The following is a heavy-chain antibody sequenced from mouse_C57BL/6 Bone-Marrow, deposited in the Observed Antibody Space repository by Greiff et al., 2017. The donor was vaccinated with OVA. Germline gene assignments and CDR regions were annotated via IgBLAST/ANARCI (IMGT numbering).Heavy chain of an antibody. CDR3: VRQNYGSSRDYFDY. CDR1: GFSFNTYA. Sequence: EVQGVESGGGLVQPKGSLKLSCAASGFSFNTYAMNWVRQAPGKGLEWVARIRSKSNNYATYYADSVKDRFTISRDDSESMLYLQMNNLKTEDTAMYYCVRQNYGSSRDYFDYWGQGTTLTVSS. CDR2: IRSKSNNYAT. D-gene: IGHD1-1*01. J-gene: IGHJ2*01. V-gene: IGHV10-1*01.